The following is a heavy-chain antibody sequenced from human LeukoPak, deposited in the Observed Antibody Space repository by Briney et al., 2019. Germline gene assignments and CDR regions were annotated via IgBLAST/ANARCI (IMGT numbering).Heavy chain of an antibody. V-gene: IGHV1-3*01. CDR2: INAGNGNT. CDR1: GYTFTSYA. J-gene: IGHJ4*02. CDR3: GHSSTWYGPYY. D-gene: IGHD6-13*01. Sequence: ALVKVSCKASGYTFTSYAMHWVRQAPGQRLEWMGWINAGNGNTKYSQKFQGRVTITRDTSASTAYMELSSLRSEDTAVYYCGHSSTWYGPYYWGQGTLVTVSS.